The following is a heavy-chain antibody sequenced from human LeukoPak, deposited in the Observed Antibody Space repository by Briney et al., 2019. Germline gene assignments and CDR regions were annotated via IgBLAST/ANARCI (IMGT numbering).Heavy chain of an antibody. CDR2: IYYSGST. CDR3: ASTIAAAGTVFDY. D-gene: IGHD6-13*01. Sequence: SETLSLTCTVSGGSISSYYWSWIRQPPGKGLEWIGYIYYSGSTNYNPSLKSRVTISVDTSKNQFSLKLSSVTAADTAVYYCASTIAAAGTVFDYWGQGTLVTVSS. J-gene: IGHJ4*02. V-gene: IGHV4-59*01. CDR1: GGSISSYY.